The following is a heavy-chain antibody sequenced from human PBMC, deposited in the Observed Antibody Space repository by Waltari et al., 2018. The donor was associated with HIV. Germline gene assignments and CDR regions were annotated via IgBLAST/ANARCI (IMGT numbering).Heavy chain of an antibody. V-gene: IGHV3-9*01. CDR2: ISGNSDTI. J-gene: IGHJ3*02. Sequence: EVQLVESGGGLVQPGGSLRLSCAASGFKFDGYAINWVRQAPGKEVWGGSGISGNSDTIGYADSVKGRFTMSRDNAKNSLSLQMNSLRAEDTGLYYCAKVGMTAVTSYAIDIWGQGTMVTVSA. CDR1: GFKFDGYA. CDR3: AKVGMTAVTSYAIDI. D-gene: IGHD4-17*01.